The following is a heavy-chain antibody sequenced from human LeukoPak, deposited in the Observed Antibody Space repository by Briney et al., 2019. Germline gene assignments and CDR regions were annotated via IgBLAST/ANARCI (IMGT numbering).Heavy chain of an antibody. D-gene: IGHD5-24*01. Sequence: GASLKVSCKASVYTFTSYYMHWVRQAPVQGLEWMGIINPSGGSTSYAQKFQGRVTMTRDTSTSTVYMELSSLRSEDTAMYYCARGGYNPHFDYWGQGTLVTVSS. CDR2: INPSGGST. V-gene: IGHV1-46*01. J-gene: IGHJ4*02. CDR3: ARGGYNPHFDY. CDR1: VYTFTSYY.